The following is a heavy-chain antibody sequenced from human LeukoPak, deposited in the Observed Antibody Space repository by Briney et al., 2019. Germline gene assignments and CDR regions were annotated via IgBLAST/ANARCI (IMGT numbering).Heavy chain of an antibody. CDR1: GFTFSSYA. CDR3: AKERSGIVVVPAAPDY. D-gene: IGHD2-2*01. Sequence: PGGSLRLSCAASGFTFSSYAMSWVRQAPGKGLEWVSAISGSGGSTYYADSVKGRFTISRDNSKNTLYLQMNSLRAEDTAVYYCAKERSGIVVVPAAPDYWGQGTLVTVSS. CDR2: ISGSGGST. J-gene: IGHJ4*02. V-gene: IGHV3-23*01.